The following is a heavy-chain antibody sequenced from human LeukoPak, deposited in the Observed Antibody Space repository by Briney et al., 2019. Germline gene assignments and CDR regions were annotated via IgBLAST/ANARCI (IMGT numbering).Heavy chain of an antibody. Sequence: GSLRLSCAASGFTISGYWMHWVRQAPGKGLVWVSRISGDGSITAYADSVKGRFTISRDNAKNTLYLQMNSLRAEDTAVYYCTRGRAGNYYNHNDYWGQGTLVTVSS. D-gene: IGHD3-10*01. V-gene: IGHV3-74*01. CDR2: ISGDGSIT. CDR3: TRGRAGNYYNHNDY. CDR1: GFTISGYW. J-gene: IGHJ4*01.